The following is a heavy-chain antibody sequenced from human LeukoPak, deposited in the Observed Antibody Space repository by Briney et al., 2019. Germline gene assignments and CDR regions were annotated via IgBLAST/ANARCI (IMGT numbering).Heavy chain of an antibody. Sequence: PSETLSLTCTVSGDSISSYYRNWIRQPPGKGLEWIGHIHFSGDANYNPSLKSRVTISLDSAKNQFSLRLISVTAADTAVYYCARGPYCGGDCYSRPFFDYWGQGTLVTVSS. CDR1: GDSISSYY. V-gene: IGHV4-59*01. CDR3: ARGPYCGGDCYSRPFFDY. D-gene: IGHD2-21*02. J-gene: IGHJ4*02. CDR2: IHFSGDA.